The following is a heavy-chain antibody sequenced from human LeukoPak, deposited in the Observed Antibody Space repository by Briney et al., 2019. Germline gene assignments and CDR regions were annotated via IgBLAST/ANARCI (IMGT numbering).Heavy chain of an antibody. CDR2: IYRGGNT. V-gene: IGHV3-53*01. CDR1: GFTVSSKY. J-gene: IGHJ6*03. D-gene: IGHD2-15*01. Sequence: GSLRLSCAASGFTVSSKYMTWVRQAPGKGLEWVSVIYRGGNTYYADSVKGRLTISRDNAKNSLFLQMNSLRAEDTAVYYCARVLRYCSGGNCYSGGLGYMDVWGKGTTVTISS. CDR3: ARVLRYCSGGNCYSGGLGYMDV.